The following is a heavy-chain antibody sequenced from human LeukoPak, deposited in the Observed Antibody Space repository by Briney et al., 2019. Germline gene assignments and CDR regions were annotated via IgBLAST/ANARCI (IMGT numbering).Heavy chain of an antibody. CDR3: ARGQAGYFDY. J-gene: IGHJ4*02. Sequence: ASVKVSCKASGGTFSSYAISWVRQAPGQGLEWMGWINPNSGGTNYAQKFQDRVIMTTDTSTTTAYMELRNLRSDDTAVYYCARGQAGYFDYWGQGTLVTVSS. V-gene: IGHV1-18*01. CDR1: GGTFSSYA. CDR2: INPNSGGT.